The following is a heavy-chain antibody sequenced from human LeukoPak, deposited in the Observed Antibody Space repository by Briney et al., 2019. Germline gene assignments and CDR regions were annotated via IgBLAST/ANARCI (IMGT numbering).Heavy chain of an antibody. CDR3: ARARWSSTGWFLGY. D-gene: IGHD6-19*01. V-gene: IGHV3-74*01. J-gene: IGHJ4*02. CDR1: GFTFSSYW. CDR2: VNPQGRGT. Sequence: GGSLTLFCAASGFTFSSYWMHWVRQAPGEGLVWVSRVNPQGRGTIYTDSVKVRFTISRDHARDALHLRMHNLRVEDTAVYYCARARWSSTGWFLGYWGQGTLVTVSS.